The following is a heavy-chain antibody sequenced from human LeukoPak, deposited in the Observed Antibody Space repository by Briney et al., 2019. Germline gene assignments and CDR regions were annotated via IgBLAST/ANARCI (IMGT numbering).Heavy chain of an antibody. V-gene: IGHV4-39*01. CDR1: GASISSSNDY. J-gene: IGHJ4*02. CDR2: GFYGGSA. D-gene: IGHD2-2*01. Sequence: PSETLSLTCTVSGASISSSNDYWGWLRQAPGQGLEWIVSGFYGGSAHYNPPLKSRATISVDTSKNKFSLKLSSVTAADAAMYYCARQFATASADTRGYFDFWGQGTVVTVSS. CDR3: ARQFATASADTRGYFDF.